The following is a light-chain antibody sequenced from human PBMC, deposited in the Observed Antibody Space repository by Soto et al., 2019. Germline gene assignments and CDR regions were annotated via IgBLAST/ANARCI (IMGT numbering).Light chain of an antibody. J-gene: IGKJ5*01. Sequence: ETVLTQSPGTLSLSPLERANLSCSSSQSVSSSYLAWYQQKPGQAPRLLIYGASSRATGIPDRFSGSGSGTDFTLTISRLEPEDFAVYYCQQYAWSPITFGQGTRLEI. CDR2: GAS. CDR3: QQYAWSPIT. CDR1: QSVSSSY. V-gene: IGKV3-20*01.